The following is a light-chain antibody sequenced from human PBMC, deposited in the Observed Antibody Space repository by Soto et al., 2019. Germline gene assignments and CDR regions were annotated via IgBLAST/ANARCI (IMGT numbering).Light chain of an antibody. CDR2: KAT. V-gene: IGKV1-5*03. CDR3: QHYNTYPWT. J-gene: IGKJ1*01. Sequence: DIQMTQSPSTLSASVGDRVTITCWASQSITTWLAWYQQKPGKAPKLLIYKATNLESGVPSRFSGTGSGTEFTLTISSLQPDDFATYYCQHYNTYPWTFGQGTRVEI. CDR1: QSITTW.